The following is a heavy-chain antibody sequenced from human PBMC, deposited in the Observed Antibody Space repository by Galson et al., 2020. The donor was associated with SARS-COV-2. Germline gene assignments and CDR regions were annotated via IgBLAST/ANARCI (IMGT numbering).Heavy chain of an antibody. J-gene: IGHJ4*02. D-gene: IGHD3-10*01. V-gene: IGHV3-33*06. CDR2: IWYDGSNK. Sequence: GGSLRLSCAASGFTFSSYRMHWVRQAPGKGLEWVAVIWYDGSNKDYADSVKGRFTISRDNSKNTVYLQMNSLRAEDTAVYYCAKDWESGSGVKSHFDYWGQGTLVTVSS. CDR1: GFTFSSYR. CDR3: AKDWESGSGVKSHFDY.